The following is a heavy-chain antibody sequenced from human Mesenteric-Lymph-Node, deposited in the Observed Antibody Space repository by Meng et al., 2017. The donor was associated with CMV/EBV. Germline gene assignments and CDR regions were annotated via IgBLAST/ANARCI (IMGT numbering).Heavy chain of an antibody. J-gene: IGHJ3*02. Sequence: ETLSLTCTVSGGSISSSSYYWGWVRQAPGKGLVWVSRINSDGSSTSYADSVKGRFTISRDNAKNTLYLQMNSLRAEDTAVYYCARDTLYCTNGVCRPDAFDIWGQGTMVTVSS. D-gene: IGHD2-8*01. CDR2: INSDGSST. CDR3: ARDTLYCTNGVCRPDAFDI. V-gene: IGHV3-74*01. CDR1: GGSISSSSYY.